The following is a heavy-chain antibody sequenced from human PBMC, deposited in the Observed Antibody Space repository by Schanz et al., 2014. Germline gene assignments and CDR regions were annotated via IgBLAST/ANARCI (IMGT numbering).Heavy chain of an antibody. CDR3: ARGPIPIQGVPMDF. CDR2: IYTDGST. CDR1: GFTVSKNY. D-gene: IGHD3-10*01. V-gene: IGHV3-66*01. Sequence: AQLVESGGGVVQPGRSLRLSCAASGFTVSKNYMSWVRQAPGKGLEWVSIIYTDGSTYYADSVRDRFTISRDNSKDTLYLQMSGLTPEDTAVYYCARGPIPIQGVPMDFWGQGTLVTVSS. J-gene: IGHJ4*02.